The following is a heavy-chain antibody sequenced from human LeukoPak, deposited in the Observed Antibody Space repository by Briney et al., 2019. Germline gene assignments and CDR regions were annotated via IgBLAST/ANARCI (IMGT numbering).Heavy chain of an antibody. CDR3: ASSYSSGYFGHAFDI. J-gene: IGHJ3*02. CDR1: GFTVSSNY. CDR2: IYSGGST. D-gene: IGHD3-22*01. V-gene: IGHV3-66*01. Sequence: GGSLRLSCAASGFTVSSNYMSWVRQAPGKGLEWVSVIYSGGSTYYAASVKGRFTISRDNSKNTLYLQMNSLRAEDTAVYYCASSYSSGYFGHAFDIWGQGTMVTVSS.